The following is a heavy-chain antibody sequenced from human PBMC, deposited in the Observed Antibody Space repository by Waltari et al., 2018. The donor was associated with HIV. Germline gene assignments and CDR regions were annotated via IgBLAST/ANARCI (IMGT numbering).Heavy chain of an antibody. V-gene: IGHV3-15*01. J-gene: IGHJ4*02. Sequence: HLVDSGGGLVKPGGSLRLSVAASGFPLSNAVISWVRQAPGKGLEWVGRIKSKSEGGTAHYAALVKGRFNISRDDSKNTLYMEMNSLKTEDTAMYFCTTAMGGSYYGRDYWGQGTLVTVSS. CDR3: TTAMGGSYYGRDY. CDR1: GFPLSNAV. CDR2: IKSKSEGGTA. D-gene: IGHD1-26*01.